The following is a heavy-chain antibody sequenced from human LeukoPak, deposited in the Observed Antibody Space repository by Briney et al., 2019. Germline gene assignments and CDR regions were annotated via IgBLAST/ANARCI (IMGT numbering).Heavy chain of an antibody. J-gene: IGHJ4*02. CDR1: GFTFSSYG. D-gene: IGHD2-15*01. CDR3: AKDIVVVVAATSIPLGN. Sequence: PGGSLRLSCAASGFTFSSYGMHWVRQAPGKGLEWVAVISYDGSNKYYADSVKGRFTISRDNSKNTLYLQMNSLRAEDTAVYYCAKDIVVVVAATSIPLGNWGQGTLVTVSS. V-gene: IGHV3-30*18. CDR2: ISYDGSNK.